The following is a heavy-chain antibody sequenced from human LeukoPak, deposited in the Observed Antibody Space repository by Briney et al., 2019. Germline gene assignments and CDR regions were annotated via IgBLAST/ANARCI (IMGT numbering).Heavy chain of an antibody. D-gene: IGHD1-14*01. CDR2: ISAYNGNT. Sequence: ASVKVSCKASGYTFTSYGISWVRQAPGQGLEWMGWISAYNGNTNYAQKLQGRVTMTTDTSTSTAYMELSRLRSDDTAVYYCARAPPKNPPDYWGQGTLVTVSS. CDR3: ARAPPKNPPDY. CDR1: GYTFTSYG. J-gene: IGHJ4*02. V-gene: IGHV1-18*01.